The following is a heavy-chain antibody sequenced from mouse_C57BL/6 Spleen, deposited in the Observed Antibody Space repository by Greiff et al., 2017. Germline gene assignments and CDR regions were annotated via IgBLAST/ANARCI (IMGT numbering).Heavy chain of an antibody. V-gene: IGHV1-81*01. CDR2: IYPRSGNT. Sequence: VQLRQSGAELARPGASVKLSCKASGYTFTSYGISWVKQRTGQGLEWIGEIYPRSGNTYYNEKFKGKATLTADKSSSTAYMELRSLTSEDSAVYFCAREGVYYGSSYWYFDVWGTGTTVTVSS. D-gene: IGHD1-1*01. CDR1: GYTFTSYG. J-gene: IGHJ1*03. CDR3: AREGVYYGSSYWYFDV.